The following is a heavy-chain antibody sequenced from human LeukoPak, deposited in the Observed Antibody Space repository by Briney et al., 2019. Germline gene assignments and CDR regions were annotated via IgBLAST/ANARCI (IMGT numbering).Heavy chain of an antibody. CDR3: ARQEGYCSGGSCYSFDY. Sequence: PSETLSLTCTVSGGSISSSSYYWGWIRQPPGRGLEWIGSIYYSGSTYYNPSLKSRVTISVATSKNQFSLKLSSVTAADTAVYYCARQEGYCSGGSCYSFDYWGQGTLVTVSS. CDR2: IYYSGST. CDR1: GGSISSSSYY. D-gene: IGHD2-15*01. J-gene: IGHJ4*02. V-gene: IGHV4-39*01.